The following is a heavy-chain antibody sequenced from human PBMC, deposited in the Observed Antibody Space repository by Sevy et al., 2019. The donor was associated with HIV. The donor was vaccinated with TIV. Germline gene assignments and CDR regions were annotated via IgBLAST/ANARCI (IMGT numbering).Heavy chain of an antibody. D-gene: IGHD6-13*01. Sequence: GGSLRLSCAASGFSLNSYWMSWVRQAPGKGLEWVANIKQDGSVKYYVDSVKGRFTISRDNARDLLYLQMNSLRAEDTALYYCVRAIAADGSFWGQGTLITVSS. J-gene: IGHJ4*02. CDR2: IKQDGSVK. V-gene: IGHV3-7*01. CDR3: VRAIAADGSF. CDR1: GFSLNSYW.